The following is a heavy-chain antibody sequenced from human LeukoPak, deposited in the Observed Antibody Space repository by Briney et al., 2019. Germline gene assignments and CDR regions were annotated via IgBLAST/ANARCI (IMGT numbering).Heavy chain of an antibody. CDR2: IYHSGST. J-gene: IGHJ5*02. D-gene: IGHD3-16*02. V-gene: IGHV4-38-2*02. Sequence: SETLSLTCTVSGYSISSGYYWGWIRQPPGKGLEWIGSIYHSGSTYYNPSLKSRVTMSVDTSKNQFSLKLSSVTAADTAVYYCARDRERITFGGVIVSWFDPWGQGTLVTVSS. CDR3: ARDRERITFGGVIVSWFDP. CDR1: GYSISSGYY.